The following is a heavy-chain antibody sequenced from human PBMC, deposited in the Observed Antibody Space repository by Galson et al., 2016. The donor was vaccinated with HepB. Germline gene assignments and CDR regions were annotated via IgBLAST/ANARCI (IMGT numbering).Heavy chain of an antibody. J-gene: IGHJ4*02. V-gene: IGHV3-30*18. Sequence: SLRLSCAASGFNFSSYGMHWVRQASGKGLEWVAIVSYDGSNKYYADSVKGRFTISRDNSKNTLYLQMNSLRAEDTAVYYCAKSPYYYGSGTYYNSPVFDYWGQGTLVTVSS. CDR1: GFNFSSYG. D-gene: IGHD3-10*01. CDR3: AKSPYYYGSGTYYNSPVFDY. CDR2: VSYDGSNK.